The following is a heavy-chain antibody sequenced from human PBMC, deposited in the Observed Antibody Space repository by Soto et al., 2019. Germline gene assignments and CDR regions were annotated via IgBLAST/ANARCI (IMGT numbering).Heavy chain of an antibody. Sequence: QVQLVQSGAEVKKPGASVKVSCKASGYSFTSYAIHWVRQAPGQRLEWMGWINAGNGKTKYSQKFQGRVTITRDTPANTAYMELSSLRSEDTAVYYCARVILVATSSDYYLDYLGQGTLVTLSS. D-gene: IGHD2-15*01. CDR1: GYSFTSYA. CDR3: ARVILVATSSDYYLDY. CDR2: INAGNGKT. V-gene: IGHV1-3*01. J-gene: IGHJ4*01.